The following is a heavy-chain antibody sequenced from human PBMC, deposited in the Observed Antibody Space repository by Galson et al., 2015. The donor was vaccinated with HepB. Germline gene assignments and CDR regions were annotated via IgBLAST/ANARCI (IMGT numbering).Heavy chain of an antibody. D-gene: IGHD6-13*01. V-gene: IGHV3-30-3*01. CDR1: GFTFSSYA. CDR2: ISYDGSNK. CDR3: ARDLLAAAGTGHSLGI. Sequence: SLRLSCAASGFTFSSYAMHWVRQAPGKGLEWVAVISYDGSNKYYADSVKGRFTISRDNSKNTLYLQMNSLRAEDTAVYYCARDLLAAAGTGHSLGIWGQGTMVTVSS. J-gene: IGHJ3*02.